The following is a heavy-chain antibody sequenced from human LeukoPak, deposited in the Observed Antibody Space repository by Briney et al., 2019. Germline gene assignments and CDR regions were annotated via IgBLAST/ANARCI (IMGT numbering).Heavy chain of an antibody. CDR2: ISSSSSYI. CDR3: ARDFGYYDSRGYLTYYFDY. J-gene: IGHJ4*02. Sequence: GGSLRLSCAASGFTFSSYSMNWVRQAPGKGLEWVSSISSSSSYIYYADSVKGRFTISRDNAKNSLYLQMNSLRAEDTAVYYCARDFGYYDSRGYLTYYFDYWGQGTLATVSS. CDR1: GFTFSSYS. D-gene: IGHD3-22*01. V-gene: IGHV3-21*01.